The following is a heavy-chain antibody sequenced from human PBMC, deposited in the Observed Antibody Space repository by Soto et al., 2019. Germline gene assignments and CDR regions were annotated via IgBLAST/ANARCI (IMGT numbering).Heavy chain of an antibody. Sequence: LTCSVSGGSINSASYYWSWVRQRPGKGLEWIGHIFHSGSAYYNAFLKTRLSISVDTSKNQFSLKLNSVTAADTAVYYCEGLRDYYHTSGYPQGFYFDYWGKGTLVTVSS. D-gene: IGHD3-22*01. CDR1: GGSINSASYY. CDR3: EGLRDYYHTSGYPQGFYFDY. J-gene: IGHJ4*02. CDR2: IFHSGSA. V-gene: IGHV4-31*03.